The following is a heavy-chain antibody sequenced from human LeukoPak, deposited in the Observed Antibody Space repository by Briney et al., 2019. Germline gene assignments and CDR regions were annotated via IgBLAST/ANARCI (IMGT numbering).Heavy chain of an antibody. D-gene: IGHD5-18*01. J-gene: IGHJ4*02. CDR2: IYYSGST. V-gene: IGHV4-59*01. CDR1: GGSISSYY. Sequence: ASETLSPTCTVSGGSISSYYWSWIRQPPGKGLEWIGYIYYSGSTNYNPSLKSRVTISVDTSKNQFSLKLSSVTAADTAVYYCARADVDTAMALDYWGQGTLVTVSS. CDR3: ARADVDTAMALDY.